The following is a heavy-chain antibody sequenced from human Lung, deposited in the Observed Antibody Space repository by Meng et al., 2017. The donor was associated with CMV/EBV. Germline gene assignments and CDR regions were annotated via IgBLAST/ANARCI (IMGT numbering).Heavy chain of an antibody. D-gene: IGHD6-13*01. CDR3: ARGSSSWYPKYYFDY. Sequence: SETXSLXXAVYGGSSSGYYWSWIRQPPGKGLEWSGEINHSGGTNYNQSLKSRVTLSVDTSKNQFSLKLSSVTAADTAVYDCARGSSSWYPKYYFDYWGQGTLVXVSS. J-gene: IGHJ4*02. CDR2: INHSGGT. V-gene: IGHV4-34*01. CDR1: GGSSSGYY.